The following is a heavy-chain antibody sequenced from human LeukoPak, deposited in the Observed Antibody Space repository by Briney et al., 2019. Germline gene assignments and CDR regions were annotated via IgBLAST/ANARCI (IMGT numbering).Heavy chain of an antibody. V-gene: IGHV1-18*01. CDR2: ISAYNGNA. J-gene: IGHJ6*02. CDR1: GYTFTSYG. Sequence: ASVKVSCKASGYTFTSYGISWVRQAPGQGLEWMGWISAYNGNANYAQKLQGRVTMTTDTSTSTAYMELRSLRSEDTAVYYCARQVVVTASPTYYYGMDVWGQGTTVTVSS. CDR3: ARQVVVTASPTYYYGMDV. D-gene: IGHD2-21*02.